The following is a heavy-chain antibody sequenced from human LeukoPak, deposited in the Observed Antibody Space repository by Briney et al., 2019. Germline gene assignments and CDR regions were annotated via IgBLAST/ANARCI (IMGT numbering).Heavy chain of an antibody. D-gene: IGHD6-13*01. CDR2: INPNSGGT. Sequence: ASVKVSCKASGYTFTGYYMHWVRQAPGQGLEWMGWINPNSGGTNYAQKFQGRVTMTRDTSISTAYMELSRLRSDDTAVYYCARVPRVGSSWRKIDYWGQGTLVTVSS. J-gene: IGHJ4*02. V-gene: IGHV1-2*02. CDR1: GYTFTGYY. CDR3: ARVPRVGSSWRKIDY.